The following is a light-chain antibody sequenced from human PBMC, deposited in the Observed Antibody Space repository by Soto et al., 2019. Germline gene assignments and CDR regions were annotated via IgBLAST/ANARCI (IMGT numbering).Light chain of an antibody. Sequence: EIVLTQSPDTLSLSPGESATLSCRASQSVSSTYLAWYQQKPGRAPRLLIYGASNRATGIPDRFSGSGSGTDFSRTIGSLEPEDFAVFYCEQYDDSISFGQGTRLEIE. V-gene: IGKV3-20*01. CDR1: QSVSSTY. CDR3: EQYDDSIS. CDR2: GAS. J-gene: IGKJ5*01.